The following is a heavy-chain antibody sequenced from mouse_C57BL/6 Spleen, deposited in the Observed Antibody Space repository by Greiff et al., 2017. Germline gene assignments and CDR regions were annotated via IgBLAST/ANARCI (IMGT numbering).Heavy chain of an antibody. V-gene: IGHV2-5*01. Sequence: QVQLQQSGPGLVQPSQSLSITCTVSGFSLTSYGVHWVRQSPGKGLEWLGVIWRGGSTDYNAAFMSRLSITKDNSKSQVFFKMNSLQADDTAIYYCAKTAYYSNWDYAMDYWGQGTSVTVSS. D-gene: IGHD2-5*01. J-gene: IGHJ4*01. CDR1: GFSLTSYG. CDR2: IWRGGST. CDR3: AKTAYYSNWDYAMDY.